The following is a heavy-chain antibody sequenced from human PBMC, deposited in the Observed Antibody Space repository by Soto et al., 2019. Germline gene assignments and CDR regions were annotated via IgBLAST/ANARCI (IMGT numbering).Heavy chain of an antibody. CDR3: ARVMITMIVVVITHDAFDI. CDR2: IKQDGSEK. J-gene: IGHJ3*02. V-gene: IGHV3-7*01. CDR1: GFTFSSYW. Sequence: PGGSLRLSCAASGFTFSSYWIIFFRHSPCKWLEWVANIKQDGSEKYYVDSVKGRFTISRDNAKNSLYLQMNSLRAEDTAVYYCARVMITMIVVVITHDAFDIWGQGTMVTVSS. D-gene: IGHD3-22*01.